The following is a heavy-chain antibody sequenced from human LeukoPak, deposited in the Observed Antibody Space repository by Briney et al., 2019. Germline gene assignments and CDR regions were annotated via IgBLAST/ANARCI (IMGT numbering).Heavy chain of an antibody. CDR1: GFTFSSYA. CDR2: ISGSGGST. J-gene: IGHJ3*02. Sequence: PPGGSLRLSCAASGFTFSSYAMRWVRQAPGKGLEWVSAISGSGGSTYYADSVKGRFTISRDNSKNTLYLQMSSLRAEDTAVYYCAKDEAYCGGDCWNAAFDIWGQGTMVTVSS. D-gene: IGHD2-21*02. CDR3: AKDEAYCGGDCWNAAFDI. V-gene: IGHV3-23*01.